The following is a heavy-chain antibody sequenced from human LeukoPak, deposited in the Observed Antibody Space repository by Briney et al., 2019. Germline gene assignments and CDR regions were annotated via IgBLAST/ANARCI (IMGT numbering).Heavy chain of an antibody. CDR1: GGSISSRSYY. Sequence: SETLSLTCTVSGGSISSRSYYWGWIRQPPGKGLEWVGNVHSSGSIYYNPSLKSRVTISVDTSKNQFSLKLTSLTAADTAVYFCARAHRLLYYFDYWGRGTLVTVSS. D-gene: IGHD2-15*01. CDR3: ARAHRLLYYFDY. V-gene: IGHV4-39*07. J-gene: IGHJ4*02. CDR2: VHSSGSI.